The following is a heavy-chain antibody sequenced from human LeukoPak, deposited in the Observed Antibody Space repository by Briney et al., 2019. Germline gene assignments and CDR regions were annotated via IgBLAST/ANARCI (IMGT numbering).Heavy chain of an antibody. V-gene: IGHV4-59*01. CDR1: GGSISSYY. D-gene: IGHD3-22*01. J-gene: IGHJ4*02. CDR2: IYYSGST. CDR3: ASVIDSSGYYYAN. Sequence: SETLSLICTVSGGSISSYYWSWIRQPPGKGLEWIGYIYYSGSTNYNPSLKSRVTISVDTSKNQFSLKLSSVTAADTAVYYCASVIDSSGYYYANWGQGTLVTVSS.